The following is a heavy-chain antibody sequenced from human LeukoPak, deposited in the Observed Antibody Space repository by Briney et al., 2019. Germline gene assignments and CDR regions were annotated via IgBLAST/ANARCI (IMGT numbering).Heavy chain of an antibody. Sequence: PGRSLRLSCAASGFTFSSYGMHWFRQAPGKGLEWVSSISGSDDTTYYAESVKGRFTISRDNSKNTLYLQMNSLRAEDTALYYCANNRYSSRWRGAFDVWGQGTMVTVSS. J-gene: IGHJ3*01. CDR3: ANNRYSSRWRGAFDV. CDR1: GFTFSSYG. D-gene: IGHD6-13*01. CDR2: ISGSDDTT. V-gene: IGHV3-23*01.